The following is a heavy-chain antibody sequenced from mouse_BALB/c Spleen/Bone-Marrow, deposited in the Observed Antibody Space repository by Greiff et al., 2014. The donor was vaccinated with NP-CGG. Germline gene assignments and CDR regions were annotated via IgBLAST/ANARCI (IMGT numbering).Heavy chain of an antibody. J-gene: IGHJ4*01. V-gene: IGHV1S56*01. CDR1: SYTFTSYY. Sequence: QVQLQQPGPELVKPGASVRISCKASSYTFTSYYIHWVKQRPGQGLEWIGWIYPGNVNTKYNEKFKGKATLTADKSSSTAYMQLSSLTSEDSAVYFCARDTMDYWGQGTSVTVSS. CDR2: IYPGNVNT. CDR3: ARDTMDY.